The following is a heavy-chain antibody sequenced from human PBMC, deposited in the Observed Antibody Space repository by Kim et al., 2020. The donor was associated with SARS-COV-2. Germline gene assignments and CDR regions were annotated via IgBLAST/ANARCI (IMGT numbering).Heavy chain of an antibody. Sequence: GWSLRLSCAASGFTFSSYAMHWVRQAPGKGLEWVAVISYDGSNKYYADSVKGRFTISRDNSKNTLYLQMNSLRAEDTAVYYCARGRMYEGRGAYCGGDCYSAGDAFDIWGQGTMVTVSS. CDR2: ISYDGSNK. CDR1: GFTFSSYA. J-gene: IGHJ3*02. CDR3: ARGRMYEGRGAYCGGDCYSAGDAFDI. V-gene: IGHV3-30*04. D-gene: IGHD2-21*02.